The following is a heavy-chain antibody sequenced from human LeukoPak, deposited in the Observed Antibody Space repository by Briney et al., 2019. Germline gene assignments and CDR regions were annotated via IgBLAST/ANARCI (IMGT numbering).Heavy chain of an antibody. CDR3: ALQFNDGDYRPAGDY. Sequence: GGSLRLSCTASGFTFANYWMSWVRQAPGGGLEWVADISQHASETNYVDSVKGRFTISRDNAKKSLYLQMDNLRAEDTAVYYCALQFNDGDYRPAGDYWGQGTLVTVSS. J-gene: IGHJ4*02. V-gene: IGHV3-7*01. D-gene: IGHD4-17*01. CDR2: ISQHASET. CDR1: GFTFANYW.